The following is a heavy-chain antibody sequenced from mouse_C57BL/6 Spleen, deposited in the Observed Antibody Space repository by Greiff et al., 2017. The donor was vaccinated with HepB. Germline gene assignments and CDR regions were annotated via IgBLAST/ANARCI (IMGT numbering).Heavy chain of an antibody. Sequence: EVQLVESGGGLVKPGGSLKLSCAASGFTFSSYAMSWVRQTPEKRLEWVATISDGGSYTYYPDNVTGRFTISRDNAKNNLYLQMSHLKSEDTAMYYCARRWEGYFDYWGQGTTLTVSS. D-gene: IGHD1-1*02. V-gene: IGHV5-4*01. CDR3: ARRWEGYFDY. CDR2: ISDGGSYT. CDR1: GFTFSSYA. J-gene: IGHJ2*01.